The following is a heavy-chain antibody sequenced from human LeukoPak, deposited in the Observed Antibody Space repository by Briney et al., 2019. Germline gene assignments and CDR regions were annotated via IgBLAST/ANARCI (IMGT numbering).Heavy chain of an antibody. J-gene: IGHJ4*02. D-gene: IGHD3-3*01. CDR1: GYSFTSYW. V-gene: IGHV5-51*01. CDR3: ARRQYYDSWSAFYGNFDY. CDR2: IYPGDSDT. Sequence: GESLKISCKGSGYSFTSYWIGWVRQMPGKGLEWMGIIYPGDSDTRYSPSFQGQVTISADKSISTAYLQWSSLKASDTAMYYCARRQYYDSWSAFYGNFDYWDQGTLVTVSS.